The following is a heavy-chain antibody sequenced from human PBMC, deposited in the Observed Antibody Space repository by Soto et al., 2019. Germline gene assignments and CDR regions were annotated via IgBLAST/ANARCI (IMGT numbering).Heavy chain of an antibody. D-gene: IGHD4-17*01. J-gene: IGHJ5*02. Sequence: QITLKESGPTLVRPAQTLTLTCAFSGFSLSTHHMGVAWIRQPPGKALEWLALIYWDDDKRYNPSLKNRLANPQDTSRNQVGPANTNLDPVDTAPFLRAHAGDYDLLTFDPRGPGTLVTVSS. V-gene: IGHV2-5*02. CDR3: AHAGDYDLLTFDP. CDR1: GFSLSTHHMG. CDR2: IYWDDDK.